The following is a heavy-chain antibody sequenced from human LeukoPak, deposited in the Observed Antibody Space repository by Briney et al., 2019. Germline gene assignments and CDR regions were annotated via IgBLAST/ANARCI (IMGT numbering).Heavy chain of an antibody. J-gene: IGHJ4*02. CDR3: ARDWDYGDYVSMNYFDY. Sequence: GGSLRLSCAASGFTFSSYSMNWVRQAPGKGLEWVSSISSSSSYIYYADSVKGRFTISRDNAKNSLYLQMNSLRADDTAVYYCARDWDYGDYVSMNYFDYWGQGTLVTVSS. CDR1: GFTFSSYS. CDR2: ISSSSSYI. D-gene: IGHD4-17*01. V-gene: IGHV3-21*01.